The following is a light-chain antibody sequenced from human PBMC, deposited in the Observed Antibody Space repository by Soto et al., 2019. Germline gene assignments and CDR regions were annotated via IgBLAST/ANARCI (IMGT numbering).Light chain of an antibody. CDR3: QQYNSWPPT. CDR2: GAS. CDR1: QSVRSK. Sequence: EEVMTQSPATLSVSPGERVILSCRASQSVRSKLAWYQQKSGQAPRLLIYGASTRATDIPARFSGSGSGTEFTLSISSLQSEDFAVYYCQQYNSWPPTFGQGTRLE. V-gene: IGKV3-15*01. J-gene: IGKJ5*01.